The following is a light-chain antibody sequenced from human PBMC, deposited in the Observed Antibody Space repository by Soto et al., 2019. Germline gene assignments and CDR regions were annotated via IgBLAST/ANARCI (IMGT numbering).Light chain of an antibody. Sequence: DIQLTQSPSFLSASVGDRVTITCRASQGIAYYLPWIQKRPGKALDLLIYAASTLQSGVPSRFSGSRSGTEFTLTISSLQPEDFATYYCQQLHSFPRTFGQGTKVEIK. CDR3: QQLHSFPRT. CDR1: QGIAYY. CDR2: AAS. V-gene: IGKV1-9*01. J-gene: IGKJ1*01.